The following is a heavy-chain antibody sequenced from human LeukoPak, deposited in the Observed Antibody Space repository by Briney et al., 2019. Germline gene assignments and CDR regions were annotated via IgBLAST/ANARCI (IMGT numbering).Heavy chain of an antibody. V-gene: IGHV4-59*08. J-gene: IGHJ4*02. CDR2: ISDIGSI. CDR1: GGSISSYY. CDR3: AGHHPRNTVDF. D-gene: IGHD2-8*02. Sequence: KRSATLSLTCTVSGGSISSYYWSWIRQPPGKGLEWIAYISDIGSINYNPSLKSRVTISLDTSKNQFSLKLSSVTAADTAVYYCAGHHPRNTVDFWGQGTLVTVSS.